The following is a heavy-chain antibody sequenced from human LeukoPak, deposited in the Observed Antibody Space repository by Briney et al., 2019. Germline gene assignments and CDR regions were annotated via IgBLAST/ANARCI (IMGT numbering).Heavy chain of an antibody. CDR1: GGSISSSSYY. J-gene: IGHJ2*01. V-gene: IGHV4-39*02. CDR2: IYYSGNT. Sequence: PSETLSLTCTVSGGSISSSSYYWGWIRQPPGKGLEWIGSIYYSGNTYYNASLKSQASISIDTSKNQFSLRLTSVTAADTAVYYCARDCPSGYFDLWGRGTLVTVSS. CDR3: ARDCPSGYFDL. D-gene: IGHD3-3*01.